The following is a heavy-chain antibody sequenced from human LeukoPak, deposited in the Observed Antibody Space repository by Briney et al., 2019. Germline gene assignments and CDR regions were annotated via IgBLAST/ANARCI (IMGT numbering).Heavy chain of an antibody. Sequence: NPSETLSLTCTVSGGSISSTSYHWAWIRQPPGKGLEWIATVYYTGSAYYNPSLKSRVTISVDTSKSQFSLKLSSVTTADTARYFCASLQAHGGNYIEHWGQGILVTVPS. CDR3: ASLQAHGGNYIEH. CDR1: GGSISSTSYH. D-gene: IGHD4-23*01. V-gene: IGHV4-39*01. J-gene: IGHJ1*01. CDR2: VYYTGSA.